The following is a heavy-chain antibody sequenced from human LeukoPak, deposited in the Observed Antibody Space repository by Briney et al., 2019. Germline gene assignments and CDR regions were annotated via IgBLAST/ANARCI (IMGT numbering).Heavy chain of an antibody. D-gene: IGHD2-2*01. Sequence: GGSLRLSCAASEFSFSNYAMHWVRQAPGKGLEWVAVISYDGSNKYYADSVRGRFTISRDNSRNTLYLQMNSLRAGDTAVYYCAKSFRSTSLDYWGQGTLVTVSS. J-gene: IGHJ4*02. V-gene: IGHV3-30*04. CDR2: ISYDGSNK. CDR3: AKSFRSTSLDY. CDR1: EFSFSNYA.